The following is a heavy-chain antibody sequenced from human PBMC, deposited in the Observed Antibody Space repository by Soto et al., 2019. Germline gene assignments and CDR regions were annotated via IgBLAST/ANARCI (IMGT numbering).Heavy chain of an antibody. D-gene: IGHD2-2*01. J-gene: IGHJ4*02. CDR1: RFTFSSYW. V-gene: IGHV3-7*01. CDR3: ARDKGYLDY. Sequence: ESGGGLVQPGGSLRLSCAASRFTFSSYWMSWVRQAPGKGLEWVANINQDGSEKFYVDSVKGRFTISRDNAKNSLYLQMNSLRAADTAVYYCARDKGYLDYWGQGTLVTVSS. CDR2: INQDGSEK.